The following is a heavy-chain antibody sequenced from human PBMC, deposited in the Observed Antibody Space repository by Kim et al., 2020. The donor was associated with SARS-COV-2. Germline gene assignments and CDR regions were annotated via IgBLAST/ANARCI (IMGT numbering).Heavy chain of an antibody. J-gene: IGHJ4*02. CDR3: ARSRIVVTKSQYFDY. V-gene: IGHV3-7*03. Sequence: EYMKGRFTISRDHAKKSLYLQMNSLRAEDTAVYYCARSRIVVTKSQYFDYWGQGTLVTVSS. D-gene: IGHD5-12*01.